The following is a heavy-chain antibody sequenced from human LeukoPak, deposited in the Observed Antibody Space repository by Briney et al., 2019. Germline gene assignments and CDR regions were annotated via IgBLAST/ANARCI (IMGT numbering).Heavy chain of an antibody. V-gene: IGHV3-30*18. CDR1: GFTFSSYG. J-gene: IGHJ4*02. D-gene: IGHD3-10*01. Sequence: GRSLRLSCAASGFTFSSYGMHWVRQAPGKGLEWVAVISYDGSNKYYADSVKGRFTISRDNSKNTLYLQMNSLRAEDTAVYYCAKGWFGELLYAFDYWGQGTLVTVSS. CDR3: AKGWFGELLYAFDY. CDR2: ISYDGSNK.